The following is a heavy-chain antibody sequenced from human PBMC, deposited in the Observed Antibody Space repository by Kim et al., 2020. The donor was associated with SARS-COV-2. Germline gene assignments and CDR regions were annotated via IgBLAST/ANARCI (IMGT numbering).Heavy chain of an antibody. Sequence: AGSVKDRFTVSRDNAKNSLYLQMNNLRPEDSAFYYCAKDSGDYLYYLDRWGQGTLVTVTS. CDR3: AKDSGDYLYYLDR. V-gene: IGHV3-9*01. D-gene: IGHD4-17*01. J-gene: IGHJ4*02.